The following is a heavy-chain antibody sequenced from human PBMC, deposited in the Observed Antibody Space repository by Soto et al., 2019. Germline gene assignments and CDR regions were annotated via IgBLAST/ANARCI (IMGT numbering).Heavy chain of an antibody. V-gene: IGHV3-30*18. D-gene: IGHD6-19*01. CDR1: GFTFSSYG. CDR3: AKDQQSSGWYYRGYYYYGMDV. CDR2: ISYDGSNK. J-gene: IGHJ6*02. Sequence: PGGSLRLSCAASGFTFSSYGMHWVRQAPGKGLEWVAVISYDGSNKYYADSVKGRFTISRDNSKNTLYLQMSSLRAEDTAVYYCAKDQQSSGWYYRGYYYYGMDVWGQGTTVTVSS.